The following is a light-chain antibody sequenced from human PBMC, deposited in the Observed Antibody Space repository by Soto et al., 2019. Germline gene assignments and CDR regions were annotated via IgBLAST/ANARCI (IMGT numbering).Light chain of an antibody. Sequence: DIQLTQSPSTLSASVGDRVTITCRASQSISSWLAWYQQKPVKAPKLLIYDASSFESGVPSRFSGSGSGTEFTLTINSLQPDDVATYYCQQYISSQLTFGGGTKVEIK. CDR3: QQYISSQLT. V-gene: IGKV1-5*01. CDR2: DAS. J-gene: IGKJ4*01. CDR1: QSISSW.